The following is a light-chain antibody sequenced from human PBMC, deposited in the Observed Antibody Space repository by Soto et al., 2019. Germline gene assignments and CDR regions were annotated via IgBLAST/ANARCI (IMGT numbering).Light chain of an antibody. J-gene: IGKJ1*01. CDR1: QSVANAY. CDR3: QQYAASPRT. V-gene: IGKV3-20*01. Sequence: EIVLTQSPGTLSLSPRERATLSCRASQSVANAYLAWYQHKVGKSPRLRIYAASNRAPGIPDRFSGSGSGTDSTLTISRLEPEDFAVYYCQQYAASPRTFGQGTQVEVK. CDR2: AAS.